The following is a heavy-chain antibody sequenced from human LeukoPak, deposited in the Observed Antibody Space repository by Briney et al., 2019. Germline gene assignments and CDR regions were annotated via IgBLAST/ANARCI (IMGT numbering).Heavy chain of an antibody. V-gene: IGHV4-34*01. CDR3: ARPGRNWNYVLAFDI. CDR2: INHSGST. J-gene: IGHJ3*02. Sequence: SETLSLTCAVYGGSFSGYDWSWIRQPPEKGLEWIGEINHSGSTNYNPSLKSRVTISVDTSKNQFSLKLSSVTAADTAVYYCARPGRNWNYVLAFDIWGQGTMVTVSS. D-gene: IGHD1-7*01. CDR1: GGSFSGYD.